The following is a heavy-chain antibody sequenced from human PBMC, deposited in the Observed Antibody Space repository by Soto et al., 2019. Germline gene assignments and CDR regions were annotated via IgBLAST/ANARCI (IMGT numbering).Heavy chain of an antibody. Sequence: EVQLVESGGGLVKPGGSLRLSCAASGFTFSSYSMNWVRQAPGKGLEWVSSISSSSSYIYYADSVKGRFTISRDNAKHSLYLQMNSLRAEDTAVYYCARLLGGLGYCSGGSCPPRQDAFDIWGQGTMVTVSS. CDR2: ISSSSSYI. J-gene: IGHJ3*02. V-gene: IGHV3-21*01. D-gene: IGHD2-15*01. CDR1: GFTFSSYS. CDR3: ARLLGGLGYCSGGSCPPRQDAFDI.